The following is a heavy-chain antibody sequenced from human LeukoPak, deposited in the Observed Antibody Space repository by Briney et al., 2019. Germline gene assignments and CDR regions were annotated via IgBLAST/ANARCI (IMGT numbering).Heavy chain of an antibody. Sequence: SETLSLTCTVSGGSISSYYWSWIRQPPGKGLEWIGCIYYSGSTNYNPSLKSRVTISVDTSKNQFSLKLSSVTAADTAVYYCARYDSSGYYNDAFDIWGQGTMVTVSS. D-gene: IGHD3-22*01. V-gene: IGHV4-59*01. CDR2: IYYSGST. J-gene: IGHJ3*02. CDR1: GGSISSYY. CDR3: ARYDSSGYYNDAFDI.